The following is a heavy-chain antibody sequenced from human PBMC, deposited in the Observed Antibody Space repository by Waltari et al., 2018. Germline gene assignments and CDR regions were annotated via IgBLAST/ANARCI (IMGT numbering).Heavy chain of an antibody. V-gene: IGHV3-30*03. Sequence: QVQLVESGGGVVQPGRSLRLSCAASGFTFSSYGMHWVRQAPGKGLEGVAVISYDESNKYEVESGEGRFTISRDNSKHTLYLQMNSLRAEDTAVYYCARTTVTTFYYYYYGMDVWGQGTTVTVSS. CDR1: GFTFSSYG. CDR3: ARTTVTTFYYYYYGMDV. CDR2: ISYDESNK. J-gene: IGHJ6*02. D-gene: IGHD4-17*01.